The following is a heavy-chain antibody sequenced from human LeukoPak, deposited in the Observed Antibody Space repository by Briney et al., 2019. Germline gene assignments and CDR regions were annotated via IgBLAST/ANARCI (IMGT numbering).Heavy chain of an antibody. V-gene: IGHV5-51*01. Sequence: GESLKISCKGSGYSFTTYWIGRVRQMPGKGLEWMGIIYPGDSDTRYSPSFQGQVTISADKSISTAYLQWSSLKASDTAMYYCARHRYCSGGSCYGIDYWGQGTLVTVPS. CDR3: ARHRYCSGGSCYGIDY. D-gene: IGHD2-15*01. CDR2: IYPGDSDT. CDR1: GYSFTTYW. J-gene: IGHJ4*02.